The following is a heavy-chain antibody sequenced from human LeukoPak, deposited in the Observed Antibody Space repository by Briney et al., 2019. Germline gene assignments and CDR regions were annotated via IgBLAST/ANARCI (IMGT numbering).Heavy chain of an antibody. V-gene: IGHV3-30*04. CDR2: ISKDGSMR. J-gene: IGHJ3*02. Sequence: GGSLRVSCAASGFSSTKYAMGWVRQAPGKGLEWVALISKDGSMRYYADSVKGRFTVSRDNSNNAVYLQMNSLKSEDTAVYYCAGEKFDIWGQGTMVTVSA. CDR3: AGEKFDI. CDR1: GFSSTKYA.